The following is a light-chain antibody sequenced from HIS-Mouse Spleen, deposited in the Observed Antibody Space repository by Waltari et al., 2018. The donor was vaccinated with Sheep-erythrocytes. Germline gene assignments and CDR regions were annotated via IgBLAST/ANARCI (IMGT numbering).Light chain of an antibody. CDR1: QSISSW. CDR3: QQYNSYSTWT. J-gene: IGKJ1*01. Sequence: DIQMTQSPSTLSASVGDRVTITCRASQSISSWLAWYQQKPGKAPKLLLYKAYSLESGVPSRFSGSGSGTEFTLTISSLQPDDFATYYCQQYNSYSTWTFGQGTKVEIK. V-gene: IGKV1-5*03. CDR2: KAY.